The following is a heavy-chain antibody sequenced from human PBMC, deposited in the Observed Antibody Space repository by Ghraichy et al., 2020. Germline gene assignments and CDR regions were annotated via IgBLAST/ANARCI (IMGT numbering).Heavy chain of an antibody. Sequence: SETLSLTCTVSGGPISSSTYYWGWIRQPPGKGLEWIATTHYSGTTYYNPSLKSRVTISLDTSKNQLSLKLSSVTAADTAVYFCVTIWTVKSIHTFNMWGQGTMVTVSS. CDR1: GGPISSSTYY. V-gene: IGHV4-39*01. CDR2: THYSGTT. CDR3: VTIWTVKSIHTFNM. D-gene: IGHD3/OR15-3a*01. J-gene: IGHJ3*02.